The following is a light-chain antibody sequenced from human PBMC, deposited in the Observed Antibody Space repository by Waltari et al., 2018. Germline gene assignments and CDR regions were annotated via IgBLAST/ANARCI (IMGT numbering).Light chain of an antibody. J-gene: IGLJ2*01. CDR1: SSNIGAKT. CDR2: STD. CDR3: AAWDDSQLLGHVI. V-gene: IGLV1-44*01. Sequence: QSLLTQPPSASGTPGQQITISCSGSSSNIGAKTVSWFQHLPGTAPRLLIHSTDQRPSGVPDRFSGYKSGTSASLAINGIQSEDEGDYYCAAWDDSQLLGHVIFGGGTKLTVL.